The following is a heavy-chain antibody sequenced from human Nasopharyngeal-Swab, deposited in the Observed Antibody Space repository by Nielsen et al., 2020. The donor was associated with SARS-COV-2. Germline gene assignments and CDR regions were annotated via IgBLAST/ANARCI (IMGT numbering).Heavy chain of an antibody. CDR2: IKSKTDGGTT. CDR3: TTDPQQWLVEYYYYMDV. Sequence: GESLKISCAASGSTFSNAWMSWVRQAPGKGLEWVGRIKSKTDGGTTDYAAPVKGRFTISRDDSKNTLYLQMNSLKTEDTAVYYCTTDPQQWLVEYYYYMDVWGKGTTVTVSS. V-gene: IGHV3-15*01. CDR1: GSTFSNAW. D-gene: IGHD6-19*01. J-gene: IGHJ6*03.